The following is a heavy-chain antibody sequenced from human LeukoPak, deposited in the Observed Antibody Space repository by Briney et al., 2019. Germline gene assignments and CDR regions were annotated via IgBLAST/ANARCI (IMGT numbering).Heavy chain of an antibody. CDR3: ARGGGSSYGYYYGLGV. CDR1: GYTFTSYD. D-gene: IGHD6-6*01. Sequence: ASVKVSCKASGYTFTSYDINWERLATGQGLEWMGWMNPNSGNTGYVQKFQGRVTMTRNTSISTAYMELSSLKSEDTGVYYCARGGGSSYGYYYGLGVWGQGTTVTVSS. CDR2: MNPNSGNT. J-gene: IGHJ6*02. V-gene: IGHV1-8*01.